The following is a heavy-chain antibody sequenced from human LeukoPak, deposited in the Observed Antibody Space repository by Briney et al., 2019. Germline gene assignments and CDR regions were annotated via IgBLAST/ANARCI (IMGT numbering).Heavy chain of an antibody. J-gene: IGHJ4*02. CDR2: ITTSSSNI. V-gene: IGHV3-48*02. CDR3: ARRVVGAMPFDS. Sequence: PGGSLRLSCAASGFTFSNYIMNWVRQAPGKGLEWVSYITTSSSNIHYADSVRGRFTISRDNAKSSLYLQMNSLRDEDTAVYYCARRVVGAMPFDSWGQGTLVTVSS. CDR1: GFTFSNYI. D-gene: IGHD1-26*01.